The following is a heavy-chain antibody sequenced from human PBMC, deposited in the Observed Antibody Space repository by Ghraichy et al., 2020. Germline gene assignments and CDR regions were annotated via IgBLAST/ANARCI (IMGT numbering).Heavy chain of an antibody. D-gene: IGHD1-20*01. V-gene: IGHV1-69*04. CDR2: IIPILGIA. CDR3: ARGGYNWNPSLDMSVNNWFDP. CDR1: GGTFSSYA. Sequence: SVKVSCKASGGTFSSYAISWVRQAPGQGLEWMGRIIPILGIANYAQKFQGRVTITADKSTSTAYMELSSLRSEDTAVYYCARGGYNWNPSLDMSVNNWFDPWGQGTLVTVSS. J-gene: IGHJ5*02.